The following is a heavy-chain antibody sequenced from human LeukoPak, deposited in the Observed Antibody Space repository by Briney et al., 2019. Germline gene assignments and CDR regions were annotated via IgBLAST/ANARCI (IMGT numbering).Heavy chain of an antibody. CDR2: IRYDGSNK. CDR1: GFTFSSYG. CDR3: AKMDCSSTSCYTYYYYYMDV. J-gene: IGHJ6*03. Sequence: GGSLRLSCAASGFTFSSYGMHWVRQAPGKGLEWVAFIRYDGSNKYYADSVKGRFTISRDNSKNTLYLQMNSLRAEDTAVYYCAKMDCSSTSCYTYYYYYMDVWGKGTTVTVSS. V-gene: IGHV3-30*02. D-gene: IGHD2-2*01.